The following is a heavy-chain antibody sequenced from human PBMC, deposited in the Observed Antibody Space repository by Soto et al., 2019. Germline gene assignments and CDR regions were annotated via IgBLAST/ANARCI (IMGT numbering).Heavy chain of an antibody. Sequence: QVQLVQSAAEVKKPGSSVKVSCKASGGTFSSYAITWVRQAPGQGLEWMGGIIPIFGTANYAQKFQARVTITADESTSTAYMEVSRLRSVDTAVYYCARDRGPSSGYFPSWFDPWGQGTLVTVSS. CDR2: IIPIFGTA. CDR1: GGTFSSYA. J-gene: IGHJ5*02. CDR3: ARDRGPSSGYFPSWFDP. D-gene: IGHD3-22*01. V-gene: IGHV1-69*12.